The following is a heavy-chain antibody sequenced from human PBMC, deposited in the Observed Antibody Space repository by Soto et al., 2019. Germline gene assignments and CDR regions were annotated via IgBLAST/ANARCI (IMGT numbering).Heavy chain of an antibody. CDR1: GFTFSSYA. CDR3: AKGGTAGEIVPAAVDY. V-gene: IGHV3-23*01. Sequence: GSLRLSCAASGFTFSSYAMSWVRQAPGKGLEWVSAISGSGGSTYYADSVKGRFTISRDNSKNTLYLQMNSLRAEDTAVYYCAKGGTAGEIVPAAVDYWGQGTLVTVSS. CDR2: ISGSGGST. J-gene: IGHJ4*02. D-gene: IGHD2-2*01.